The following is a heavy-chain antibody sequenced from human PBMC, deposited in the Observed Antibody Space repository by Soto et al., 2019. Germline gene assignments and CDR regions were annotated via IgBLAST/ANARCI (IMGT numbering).Heavy chain of an antibody. CDR2: FYYSGNT. V-gene: IGHV4-4*07. CDR1: GDSISDYY. D-gene: IGHD6-19*01. CDR3: ARMYNSGLYRPEGDPFFYGLDV. Sequence: PSETLSLTCTVSGDSISDYYSSWNRQPAGKGLEWIGRFYYSGNTKSNPSLKSRVTMSADTSKNQFSLSLRSVTAADSAIYYCARMYNSGLYRPEGDPFFYGLDVWGKGTPVTVYS. J-gene: IGHJ6*04.